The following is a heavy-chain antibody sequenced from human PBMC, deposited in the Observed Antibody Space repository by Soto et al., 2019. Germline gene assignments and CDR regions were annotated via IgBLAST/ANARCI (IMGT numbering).Heavy chain of an antibody. CDR1: GYTFTSYG. CDR3: ARGVSGWYLSFSGYFDY. D-gene: IGHD6-19*01. V-gene: IGHV1-18*01. Sequence: VASVKVSCKASGYTFTSYGISWALQAPGQGLEWMGWISAYNGNTNYAQKLQGRVTMTTDTSTSTAYMELRSLRSDDTAVYYCARGVSGWYLSFSGYFDYWGQGTLVTVSS. CDR2: ISAYNGNT. J-gene: IGHJ4*02.